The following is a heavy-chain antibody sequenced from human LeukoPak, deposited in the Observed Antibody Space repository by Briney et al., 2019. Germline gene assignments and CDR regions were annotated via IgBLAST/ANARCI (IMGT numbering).Heavy chain of an antibody. Sequence: SETLSLTCTVSGGSVTNYYWNWIRQTPGKGLEWIGCFYYSGSTSYNPSLKSRVTISIDTSKNQFSLKLTSVTAADTAVYYCARYGWRWELHAHPYDFDYWGQGALVTVSS. D-gene: IGHD1-26*01. J-gene: IGHJ4*02. CDR1: GGSVTNYY. CDR3: ARYGWRWELHAHPYDFDY. CDR2: FYYSGST. V-gene: IGHV4-59*02.